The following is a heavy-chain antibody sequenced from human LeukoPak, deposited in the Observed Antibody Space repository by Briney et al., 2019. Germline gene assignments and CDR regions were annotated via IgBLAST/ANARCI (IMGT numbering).Heavy chain of an antibody. V-gene: IGHV1-2*02. D-gene: IGHD5-24*01. J-gene: IGHJ6*03. CDR3: ASNGMATTHYYYYYYMNV. CDR1: GYTFTGHY. CDR2: INPNSGGT. Sequence: ASVTVPCKASGYTFTGHYMHWVRQAPGQGLEWMGWINPNSGGTNYAQKFQGRVTMTRDTSISTAYMELSRLRSDDTAVYYCASNGMATTHYYYYYYMNVWGKGTTVTISS.